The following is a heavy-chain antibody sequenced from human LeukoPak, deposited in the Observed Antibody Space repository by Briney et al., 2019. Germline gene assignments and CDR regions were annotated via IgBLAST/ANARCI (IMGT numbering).Heavy chain of an antibody. CDR1: GGSVSSGSYY. CDR2: IYYSGST. Sequence: PSETLSLTCTVSGGSVSSGSYYWSWIGQPPGKGLEWIGYIYYSGSTNYNPALKSLVTISVDTSKNQLSLKVSSVTAGDTAVYYCARFMSNLPGYYNHDAFDIWGQGTMVTVS. CDR3: ARFMSNLPGYYNHDAFDI. V-gene: IGHV4-61*01. D-gene: IGHD3-9*01. J-gene: IGHJ3*02.